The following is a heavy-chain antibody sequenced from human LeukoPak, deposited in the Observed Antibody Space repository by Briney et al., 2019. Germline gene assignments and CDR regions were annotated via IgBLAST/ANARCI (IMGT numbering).Heavy chain of an antibody. CDR2: ISCSGGST. CDR1: GFTFSSYA. D-gene: IGHD2-15*01. Sequence: GGSLRLSCAASGFTFSSYAMSWVRQAPGKGLEWVSAISCSGGSTYYADSVKGRFTISRDNSKNTLYLQMNSLRAEDTAVYYCAKLYCSGGSCSVSDAFDIWGQGTMVTVSS. V-gene: IGHV3-23*01. J-gene: IGHJ3*02. CDR3: AKLYCSGGSCSVSDAFDI.